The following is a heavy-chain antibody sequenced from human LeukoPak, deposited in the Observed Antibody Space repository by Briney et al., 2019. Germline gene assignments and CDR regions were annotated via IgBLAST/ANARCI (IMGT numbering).Heavy chain of an antibody. CDR2: ISGRGAGK. D-gene: IGHD3-10*01. J-gene: IGHJ6*03. CDR3: AKFSGQYYYYYYMDV. Sequence: PGGSLRLSCAVSGFTFNNYAMSWVRQAPGKGLEWVSGISGRGAGKYCADSVKGRFTISRDNSKNTLYLQMNSLRAEDTAVYYCAKFSGQYYYYYYMDVWGKGTTVTVSS. CDR1: GFTFNNYA. V-gene: IGHV3-23*01.